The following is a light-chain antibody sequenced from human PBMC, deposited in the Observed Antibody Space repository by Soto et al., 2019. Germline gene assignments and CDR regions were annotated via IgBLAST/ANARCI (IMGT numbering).Light chain of an antibody. CDR2: DVS. V-gene: IGLV2-11*01. CDR1: SSDVGGYNF. CDR3: CSYGGSYTFV. J-gene: IGLJ1*01. Sequence: QSALTQPRSVSGSPGQSVTISCTGTSSDVGGYNFVSWYRHHPGKAPKLMIYDVSKRPSGVPDRFSGSKSGNTASLTISGLQAEDETDYYCCSYGGSYTFVFGTGTKLTVL.